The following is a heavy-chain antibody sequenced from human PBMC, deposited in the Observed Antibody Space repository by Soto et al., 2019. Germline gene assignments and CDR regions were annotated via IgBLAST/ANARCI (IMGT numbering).Heavy chain of an antibody. CDR1: GGTFSSYA. Sequence: QVLLEQSGAEVKKPGSSVKVSCKAPGGTFSSYALTWVRQAPGQGLEWMGGIIPIFGTKYAERYQGRLTIIADESTSTAYMELSSLRSDATAVYYCARGPTYYYYGLDVWGQGTTVTVSS. CDR3: ARGPTYYYYGLDV. J-gene: IGHJ6*02. V-gene: IGHV1-69*01. CDR2: IIPIFGT.